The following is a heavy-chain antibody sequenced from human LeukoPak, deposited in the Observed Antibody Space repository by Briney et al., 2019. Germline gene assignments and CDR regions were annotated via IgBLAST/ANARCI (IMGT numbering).Heavy chain of an antibody. CDR2: ISYDGSNK. CDR1: GFTVSSNY. V-gene: IGHV3-30*18. Sequence: GGSLRLSCAASGFTVSSNYMSWVRQAPGKGLEWVAVISYDGSNKYYADSVKGRFTISRDNSKNTLYLQMNSLRAEDTAVYYCAKAIDCSGGSCSLRLYYYYGMDVWGQGTTVTVSS. J-gene: IGHJ6*02. D-gene: IGHD2-15*01. CDR3: AKAIDCSGGSCSLRLYYYYGMDV.